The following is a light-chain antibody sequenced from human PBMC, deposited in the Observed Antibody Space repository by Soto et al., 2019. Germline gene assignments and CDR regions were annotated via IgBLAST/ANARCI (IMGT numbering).Light chain of an antibody. CDR3: QSYDSRLSGWF. CDR2: GNN. Sequence: QSVLTQPPSVSGAPGQRVTISCSNIGAGSDVHWYQHLPGTAPKLLSYGNNNRPSGVPDRFSGSKSGTSASLAVTGLQAEDEGDYYCQSYDSRLSGWFFGGGTKLTVL. V-gene: IGLV1-40*01. CDR1: SNIGAGSD. J-gene: IGLJ2*01.